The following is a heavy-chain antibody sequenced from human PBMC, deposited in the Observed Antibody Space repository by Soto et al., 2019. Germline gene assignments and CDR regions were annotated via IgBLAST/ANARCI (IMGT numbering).Heavy chain of an antibody. J-gene: IGHJ1*01. CDR3: ARHDGAAG. D-gene: IGHD6-13*01. Sequence: QLQLQESGPGLVKPSETLSLTCTVSGGSVSINTYSWGWIRQSPVTGLQWIGSMYYSGSTYYNPSPMSRASICVDTPKNRLSLRLMSVTVADTATYYCARHDGAAGWGQGILVTVST. V-gene: IGHV4-39*01. CDR1: GGSVSINTYS. CDR2: MYYSGST.